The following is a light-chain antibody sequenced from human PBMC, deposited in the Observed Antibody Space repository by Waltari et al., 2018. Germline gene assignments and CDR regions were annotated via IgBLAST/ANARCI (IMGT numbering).Light chain of an antibody. CDR2: DVS. Sequence: QSALTQPASVSGSPGQSITISCTGTSSDIGGYNYVSWYQQVPGKAPKLIIYDVSYRPSGVSSRFSGSKSGNTASLTISGLQAGDEADYFCCSYIDSSTLVLFGGGTSLTVL. V-gene: IGLV2-14*03. J-gene: IGLJ2*01. CDR1: SSDIGGYNY. CDR3: CSYIDSSTLVL.